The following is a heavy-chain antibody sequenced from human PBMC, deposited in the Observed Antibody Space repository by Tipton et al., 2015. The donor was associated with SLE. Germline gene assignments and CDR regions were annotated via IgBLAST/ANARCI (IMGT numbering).Heavy chain of an antibody. Sequence: TLSLTCAVFDGSFSGYYWSWIRQPPGKGLEWIGEIYHSGSTNYNPSLKSRVSLSVDTSKNQFSLKLSSVTAADTAVYYCASTRHGDSGIYPGAFDIWGQGTMVTVSS. CDR2: IYHSGST. D-gene: IGHD1-26*01. CDR1: DGSFSGYY. CDR3: ASTRHGDSGIYPGAFDI. J-gene: IGHJ3*02. V-gene: IGHV4-34*01.